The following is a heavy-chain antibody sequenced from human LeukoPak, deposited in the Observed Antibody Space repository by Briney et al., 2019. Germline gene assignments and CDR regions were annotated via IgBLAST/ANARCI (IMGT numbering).Heavy chain of an antibody. CDR3: ADYDSFDY. CDR1: GGSISSSSYC. Sequence: PSETLSLTCTVSGGSISSSSYCWGWIRQPPGKGLEWIGSIYYSGSTYYNPSLKSRVTISVDTSKNQFSLKLSSVTAADTAVYYCADYDSFDYWGQGTLVTVSS. CDR2: IYYSGST. D-gene: IGHD3-3*01. V-gene: IGHV4-39*01. J-gene: IGHJ4*02.